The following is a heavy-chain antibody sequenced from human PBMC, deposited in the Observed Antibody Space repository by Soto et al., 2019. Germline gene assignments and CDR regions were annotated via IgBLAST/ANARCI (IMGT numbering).Heavy chain of an antibody. CDR2: ISYDGSNK. Sequence: PGGSLRLSCAASGFTFSSYAMHWVRQAPGKGLEWVAVISYDGSNKYYADSVKGRFTISRDNSKNTLYLQMNSLRAEDTAVYYCARGRDYGGNPIDYWGQGTLVTVSS. V-gene: IGHV3-30-3*01. D-gene: IGHD4-17*01. CDR3: ARGRDYGGNPIDY. CDR1: GFTFSSYA. J-gene: IGHJ4*02.